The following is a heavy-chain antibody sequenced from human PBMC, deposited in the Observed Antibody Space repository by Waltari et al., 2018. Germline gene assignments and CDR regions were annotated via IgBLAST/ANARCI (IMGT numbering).Heavy chain of an antibody. D-gene: IGHD2-15*01. CDR2: IIPILGIA. Sequence: QVQLVQSGAEVKKPGSAVKVSCKASGGTFSSYAIRWVRQAPGQGLEWMGGIIPILGIANYAQKFQGRVTITADKSTSTAYMELSSLRSEDTAVYYCARAGVVVAAWDWFDPWGQGTLVTVSS. V-gene: IGHV1-69*10. CDR3: ARAGVVVAAWDWFDP. CDR1: GGTFSSYA. J-gene: IGHJ5*02.